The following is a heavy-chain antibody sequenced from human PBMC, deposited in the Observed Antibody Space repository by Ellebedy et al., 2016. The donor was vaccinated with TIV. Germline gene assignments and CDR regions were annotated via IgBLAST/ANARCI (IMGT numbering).Heavy chain of an antibody. CDR1: GYTFTSYG. J-gene: IGHJ4*02. CDR3: ARDYGSGTHPFLDY. Sequence: ASVKVSCXASGYTFTSYGISWVRQAPGQGLEWMGWISAYNGNTNYAQKLQGRVTMTTDTSTSTAYMELRSLRSDDTAVYYCARDYGSGTHPFLDYWGQGTLVTVSS. CDR2: ISAYNGNT. V-gene: IGHV1-18*01. D-gene: IGHD3-10*01.